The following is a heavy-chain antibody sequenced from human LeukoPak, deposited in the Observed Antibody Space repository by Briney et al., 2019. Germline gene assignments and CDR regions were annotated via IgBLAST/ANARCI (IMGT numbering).Heavy chain of an antibody. Sequence: ASVKVSCKASGGTFSSYAISWVRQAPGQGLEWMGRIIPIFGTANYARMFQGRVTITTDESTSTAYMEPSSLRSEDTAVYYCARDGITGTTSLVYWGQGTLVTVSS. D-gene: IGHD1-20*01. CDR2: IIPIFGTA. CDR1: GGTFSSYA. CDR3: ARDGITGTTSLVY. J-gene: IGHJ4*02. V-gene: IGHV1-69*05.